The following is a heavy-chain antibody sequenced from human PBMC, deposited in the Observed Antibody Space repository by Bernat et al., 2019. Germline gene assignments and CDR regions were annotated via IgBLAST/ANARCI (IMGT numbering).Heavy chain of an antibody. CDR1: GFTFSSHW. CDR2: IKQDGSEK. CDR3: ARDGVAAGIYFDY. J-gene: IGHJ4*02. V-gene: IGHV3-7*03. D-gene: IGHD6-13*01. Sequence: EVQLVESGGGLVQPGGSLRLSCAASGFTFSSHWMSWVRQAPGKGLEWVANIKQDGSEKHYVESVKGRFTISRDNAKNSLYLQMNSLRAEDTAVYYFARDGVAAGIYFDYWGQGTLVTVSS.